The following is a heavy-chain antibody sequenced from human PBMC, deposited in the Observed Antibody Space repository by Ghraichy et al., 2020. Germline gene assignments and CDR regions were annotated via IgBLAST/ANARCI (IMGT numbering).Heavy chain of an antibody. CDR3: ARDQNRYFDY. J-gene: IGHJ4*02. CDR1: GFTFDSYW. Sequence: SCAASGFTFDSYWMTWVRQAPGKGLEWVANIKEDGGEKYYVDSVKGRFTISRDNAKKSVYLQMNSLRAEDTAVYYCARDQNRYFDYWGQGALVTVSS. CDR2: IKEDGGEK. D-gene: IGHD2/OR15-2a*01. V-gene: IGHV3-7*03.